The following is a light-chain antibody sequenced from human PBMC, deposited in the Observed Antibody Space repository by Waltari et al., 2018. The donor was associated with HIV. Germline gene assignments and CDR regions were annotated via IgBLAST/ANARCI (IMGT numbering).Light chain of an antibody. Sequence: DIQVAQSPSNVSAFVGGTVTITCRASRDISTSLAWYQFRPGRPPKLLIYGAFQLETGVPSRFGGAGSGTEFTLTITSLQPEDFATYFCQQAQSFPHTFGGGTRVGIK. CDR1: RDISTS. V-gene: IGKV1-12*01. J-gene: IGKJ4*01. CDR2: GAF. CDR3: QQAQSFPHT.